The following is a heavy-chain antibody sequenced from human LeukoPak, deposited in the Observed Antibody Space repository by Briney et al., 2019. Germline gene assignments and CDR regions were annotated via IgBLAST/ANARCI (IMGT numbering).Heavy chain of an antibody. CDR1: GGSISSYY. V-gene: IGHV4-59*01. D-gene: IGHD2-15*01. CDR3: VRLGVVGLDQNWFDP. CDR2: IYYSGST. J-gene: IGHJ5*02. Sequence: SETLSLTCTVSGGSISSYYWSWIRQPPGKGLEWIGYIYYSGSTNYNPSLKSRVTISVDTSKNQFSLKLSSVTAADTAVYYCVRLGVVGLDQNWFDPWGQGTRVTVSS.